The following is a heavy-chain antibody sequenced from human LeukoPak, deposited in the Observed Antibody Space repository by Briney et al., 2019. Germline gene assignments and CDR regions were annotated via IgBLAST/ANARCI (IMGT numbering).Heavy chain of an antibody. CDR2: ITSSGAYI. D-gene: IGHD4-23*01. V-gene: IGHV3-21*01. Sequence: GGSLRLSCAASGFTFNNYNMNWVRQAPGKALEWVSSITSSGAYIFYADSVKGRSTISRDNAKDSLYLQMNSLRAEDTAVYYCARHNNGGGPYYYYYMDVWGKGTTVTVSS. J-gene: IGHJ6*03. CDR1: GFTFNNYN. CDR3: ARHNNGGGPYYYYYMDV.